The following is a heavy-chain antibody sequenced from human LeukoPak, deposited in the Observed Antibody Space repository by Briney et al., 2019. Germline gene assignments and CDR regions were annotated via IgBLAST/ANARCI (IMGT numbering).Heavy chain of an antibody. V-gene: IGHV4-4*02. CDR3: ARDSSGLTN. J-gene: IGHJ4*02. Sequence: SETLSLTCAVSGGSISSSNWWTWVRQPPGKGLEWVGEIGHTGSTNHNPSLKNRVTISVDKSKNQFSLKLSSVTAADTAVYHCARDSSGLTNWGQGTLVTVSS. CDR1: GGSISSSNW. CDR2: IGHTGST. D-gene: IGHD6-19*01.